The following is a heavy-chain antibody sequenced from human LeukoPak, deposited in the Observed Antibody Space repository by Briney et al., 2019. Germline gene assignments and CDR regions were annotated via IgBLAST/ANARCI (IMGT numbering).Heavy chain of an antibody. J-gene: IGHJ4*02. D-gene: IGHD4/OR15-4a*01. CDR1: GYTFTTYY. CDR2: INASSGST. V-gene: IGHV1-46*01. CDR3: ARGLRDYFDY. Sequence: ASVKVSCKASGYTFTTYYMHWVRQAPGQGLEWMGIINASSGSTSYAQKFQGRVTMTRDTSTSTVYMELSSLRSEDTAVYYCARGLRDYFDYWGQGTLVTVSS.